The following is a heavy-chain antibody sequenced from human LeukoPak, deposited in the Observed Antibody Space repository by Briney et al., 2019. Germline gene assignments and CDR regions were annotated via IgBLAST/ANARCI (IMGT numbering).Heavy chain of an antibody. CDR3: ARDRYYHGSGSYSWFDP. J-gene: IGHJ5*02. CDR1: GGSISSYY. Sequence: PSETLSLTCTVSGGSISSYYWSWIRQPPGKGLEWIGYIYYSGSTNYNPSLKSRVTISVDTSKNQFSLKLSSVAAADTAVYYCARDRYYHGSGSYSWFDPWGQGTLVTVSS. V-gene: IGHV4-59*01. CDR2: IYYSGST. D-gene: IGHD3-10*01.